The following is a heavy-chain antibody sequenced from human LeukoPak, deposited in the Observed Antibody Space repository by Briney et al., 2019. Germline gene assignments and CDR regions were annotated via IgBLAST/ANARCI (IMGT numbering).Heavy chain of an antibody. Sequence: PSETLSLTCTVSGGSISSGGYYWSWIRQHPGKGLEWIGYIYYSGSTYYNPSLKSRVTISVDTSKNQFSLKPSSVTAADTAVYYCARGSSTSLGGGFDPWGQGTLVTVSS. CDR1: GGSISSGGYY. J-gene: IGHJ5*02. CDR2: IYYSGST. V-gene: IGHV4-31*03. CDR3: ARGSSTSLGGGFDP. D-gene: IGHD2-2*01.